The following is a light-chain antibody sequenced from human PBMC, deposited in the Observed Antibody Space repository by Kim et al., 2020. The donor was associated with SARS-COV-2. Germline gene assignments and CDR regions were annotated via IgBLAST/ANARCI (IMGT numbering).Light chain of an antibody. CDR2: GAS. Sequence: DIQMTQSPSSVSASVGGTVTITCRASQAISRWLARYQQRPGNPPRLLIFGASNLQAGVPSRFSGSGSGTDFSLTISSLQPEDFGTYYCQQSNIFPITFGQGTRLEIK. V-gene: IGKV1-12*01. CDR1: QAISRW. J-gene: IGKJ5*01. CDR3: QQSNIFPIT.